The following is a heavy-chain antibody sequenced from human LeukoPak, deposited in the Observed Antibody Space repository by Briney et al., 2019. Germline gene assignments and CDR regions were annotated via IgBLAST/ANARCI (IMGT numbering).Heavy chain of an antibody. CDR3: AKTPYYDSTGYYSSYYYMDV. D-gene: IGHD3-22*01. J-gene: IGHJ6*03. CDR2: IRYDGSNK. V-gene: IGHV3-30*02. CDR1: GFTFSSYG. Sequence: PGGSLRLSCAASGFTFSSYGMHWVRQAPGKGLEWVAFIRYDGSNKYYADSVKGRFTISRDNSKNTLYLQMNSLRAEDTAIYYCAKTPYYDSTGYYSSYYYMDVWGNGTTVTISS.